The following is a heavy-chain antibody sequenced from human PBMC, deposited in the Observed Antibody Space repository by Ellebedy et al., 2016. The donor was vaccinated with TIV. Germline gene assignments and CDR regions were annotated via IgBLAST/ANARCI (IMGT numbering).Heavy chain of an antibody. Sequence: GESLKISXAASGFTFSSYSMNWVRQAPGKGLEWVSSISSSSYIYYADSVKGRFTISRDNAKNSLYLQMNSLRAEDTAVYYCARGTGRNYYGSGSYMDYWGQGTLVTVSS. CDR2: ISSSSYI. V-gene: IGHV3-21*01. CDR3: ARGTGRNYYGSGSYMDY. CDR1: GFTFSSYS. D-gene: IGHD3-10*01. J-gene: IGHJ4*02.